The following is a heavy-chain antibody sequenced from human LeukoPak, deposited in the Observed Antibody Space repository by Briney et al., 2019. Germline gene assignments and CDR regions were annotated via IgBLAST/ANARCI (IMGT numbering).Heavy chain of an antibody. CDR1: GYTFTGYY. J-gene: IGHJ5*02. D-gene: IGHD2-2*01. CDR2: INPNSGGT. CDR3: ARDRHIVVPAAIPRPWFDP. Sequence: PWASVKVSCKASGYTFTGYYMHWVRQAPGQGLEWMGWINPNSGGTNYAQKFQGRVTMTRDTSISTAYMELSRLRSDDTAVYYCARDRHIVVPAAIPRPWFDPWGQGTLVTVSS. V-gene: IGHV1-2*02.